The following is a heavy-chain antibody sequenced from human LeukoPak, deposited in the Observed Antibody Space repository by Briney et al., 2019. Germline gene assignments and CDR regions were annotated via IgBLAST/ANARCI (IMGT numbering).Heavy chain of an antibody. CDR2: IYYSGST. J-gene: IGHJ4*02. CDR3: ARSRIIAVAGRGLIDY. Sequence: PSETLSLTCTVSGGSISSSSYYCGWIRQPPGKGLEWNGWIYYSGSTYNNPSLKSRVTISVDTSKNQFSLKLRSVTAADTAVYYCARSRIIAVAGRGLIDYWGQGTLVTVSS. CDR1: GGSISSSSYY. D-gene: IGHD6-13*01. V-gene: IGHV4-39*07.